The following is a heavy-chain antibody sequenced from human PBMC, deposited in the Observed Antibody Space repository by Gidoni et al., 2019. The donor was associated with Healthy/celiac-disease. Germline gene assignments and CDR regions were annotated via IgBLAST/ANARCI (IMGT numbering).Heavy chain of an antibody. V-gene: IGHV3-30-3*01. D-gene: IGHD2-15*01. CDR3: ARALVVVAATPIYYSG. Sequence: QVQLVESGGGVVQPGRSLRLSCAASGFTFSSYAMHWVRQAPGKGLEWVAVISYDGSNKYYADSVKGRFTISRDNSKNTLYLQMNSLRAEDTAVYYCARALVVVAATPIYYSG. J-gene: IGHJ6*01. CDR1: GFTFSSYA. CDR2: ISYDGSNK.